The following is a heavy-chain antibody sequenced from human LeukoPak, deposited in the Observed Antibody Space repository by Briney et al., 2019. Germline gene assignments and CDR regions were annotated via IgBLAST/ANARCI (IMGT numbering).Heavy chain of an antibody. CDR2: LNPSGGGT. CDR3: ASQSPSLRLGEFDY. D-gene: IGHD3-16*01. CDR1: GYTFTNYY. J-gene: IGHJ4*02. V-gene: IGHV1-46*01. Sequence: GASVKVSCKASGYTFTNYYMHWVRQAPGQGLEWMGILNPSGGGTTYAQRFQGRVTMTRDTSTSTLYMELSSLNSEDTAVYYCASQSPSLRLGEFDYWGQGTLVTVSS.